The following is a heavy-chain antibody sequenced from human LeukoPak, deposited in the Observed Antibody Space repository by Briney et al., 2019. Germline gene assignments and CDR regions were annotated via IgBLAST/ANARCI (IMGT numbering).Heavy chain of an antibody. CDR3: TTVPDYCSSTSCLYSTPFDI. V-gene: IGHV3-15*01. CDR2: IKSKTDGGTT. D-gene: IGHD2-2*01. Sequence: GGSLRLSCAASGFTFSNAWMSWVRQAPGKGLEWVCRIKSKTDGGTTDYAAPVKGRFTISRDDSKNTLYLQMNSLKTEDTAVYYCTTVPDYCSSTSCLYSTPFDIWGQGTMVTVSS. CDR1: GFTFSNAW. J-gene: IGHJ3*02.